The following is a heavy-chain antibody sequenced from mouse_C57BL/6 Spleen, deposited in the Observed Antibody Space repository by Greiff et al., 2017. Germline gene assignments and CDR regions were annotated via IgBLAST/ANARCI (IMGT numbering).Heavy chain of an antibody. CDR3: ARFGVPRRLYAMDY. Sequence: QVQLQQSGPGLVQPSQSLSITCTVSGFSLTSYGVHWVRQSPGKGLEWLGVIWSGGSTDYNAAFISRLSISKDNSKSQVFVKMNSLQADDTAIYYCARFGVPRRLYAMDYWGQGTSVTVSS. CDR2: IWSGGST. J-gene: IGHJ4*01. D-gene: IGHD3-2*02. CDR1: GFSLTSYG. V-gene: IGHV2-2*01.